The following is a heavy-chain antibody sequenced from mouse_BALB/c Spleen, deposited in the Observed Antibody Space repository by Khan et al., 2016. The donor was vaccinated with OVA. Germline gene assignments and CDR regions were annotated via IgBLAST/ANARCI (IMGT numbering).Heavy chain of an antibody. V-gene: IGHV14-3*02. CDR3: AREGGFYYAMDY. CDR1: GFNIKDTY. Sequence: EVQLVESGAELVKPGASVKLSCTASGFNIKDTYMHWVKQRPEQGLEWIGRIDPANGNTKYDPKFQGKATITADTSSNTAYLQLSSLTSEDTAVCYCAREGGFYYAMDYWGQGTSVTVSS. CDR2: IDPANGNT. J-gene: IGHJ4*01.